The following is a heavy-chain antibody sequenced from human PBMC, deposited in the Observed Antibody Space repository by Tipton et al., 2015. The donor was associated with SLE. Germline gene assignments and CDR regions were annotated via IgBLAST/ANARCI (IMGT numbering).Heavy chain of an antibody. CDR1: GFTVSSNY. Sequence: GSLRLSCAASGFTVSSNYMSWVRQAPGKGLEWVSVIYSGGSTYYADSVKGRFTISRDNSKNTLYLQMNSLRAEDTAVYYCARETGTWAFDYWGQGTLVTASS. V-gene: IGHV3-66*02. CDR3: ARETGTWAFDY. CDR2: IYSGGST. J-gene: IGHJ4*02. D-gene: IGHD7-27*01.